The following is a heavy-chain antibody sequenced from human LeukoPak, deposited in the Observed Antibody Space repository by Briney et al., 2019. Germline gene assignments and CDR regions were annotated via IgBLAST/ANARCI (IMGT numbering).Heavy chain of an antibody. D-gene: IGHD3-3*02. J-gene: IGHJ4*02. CDR3: ARGRAFFD. CDR1: GGSFSGYY. V-gene: IGHV4-34*01. Sequence: SETLSLTCAVYGGSFSGYYWTWIRQPPGKGLEWIGEINHRRSTKYSPSLKSRVTISVDTSKNQFSLRLSSVTAADTAVYYCARGRAFFDWGQGTLVTVSS. CDR2: INHRRST.